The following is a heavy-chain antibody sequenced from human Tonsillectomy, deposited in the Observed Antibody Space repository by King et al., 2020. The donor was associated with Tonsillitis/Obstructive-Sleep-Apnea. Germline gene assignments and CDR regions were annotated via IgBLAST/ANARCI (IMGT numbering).Heavy chain of an antibody. D-gene: IGHD3-22*01. CDR1: GFTFSSYA. V-gene: IGHV3-30*04. J-gene: IGHJ1*01. Sequence: QVQLVESGGGVVQPGRSLRLSCAASGFTFSSYAMHWVRQAPGKGLEWVAVISYDGSNKYYGDSVKGRFTISRDNSKNTLYLQMNSLRAEDTAVYYCARKANYYDGSGYYSGYFQHWGQGTLVTVSS. CDR2: ISYDGSNK. CDR3: ARKANYYDGSGYYSGYFQH.